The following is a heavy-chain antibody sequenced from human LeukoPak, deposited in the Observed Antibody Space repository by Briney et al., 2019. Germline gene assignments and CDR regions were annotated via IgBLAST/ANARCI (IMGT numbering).Heavy chain of an antibody. V-gene: IGHV3-74*01. CDR2: INSDGSST. D-gene: IGHD4-23*01. CDR3: ARAAGGDY. Sequence: PGGSLRLSCAASGFTFSSYWMHWVRQAPGKGPVWVSRINSDGSSTSYADSVKGRFTISRDNAKNTLYLQMNSLRDEDTAVYYCARAAGGDYWGQGALVTVSS. CDR1: GFTFSSYW. J-gene: IGHJ4*02.